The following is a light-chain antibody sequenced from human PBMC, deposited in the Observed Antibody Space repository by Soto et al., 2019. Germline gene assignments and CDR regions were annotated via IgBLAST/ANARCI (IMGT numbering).Light chain of an antibody. V-gene: IGLV1-47*01. CDR1: SSNIGGYY. Sequence: QSVLTQPPSASGTPGQRVTISCSGSSSNIGGYYVYWYQQLPGTAPKLLIYRNDQRPSGVPDRFSGSKSGTSASLAISGLRSEDEADYYCSAWDDSLSPHVVFGGGTKLTVL. CDR3: SAWDDSLSPHVV. J-gene: IGLJ2*01. CDR2: RND.